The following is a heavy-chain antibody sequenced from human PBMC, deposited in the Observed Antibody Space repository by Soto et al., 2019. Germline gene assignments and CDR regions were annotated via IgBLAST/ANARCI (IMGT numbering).Heavy chain of an antibody. CDR1: GGSVTSGSSY. J-gene: IGHJ4*02. D-gene: IGHD6-25*01. CDR3: VRLTSRIAAASHGRSNYXDT. CDR2: VFFMGNT. Sequence: SETLSLTCSVSGGSVTSGSSYWGWVRQAPGKGLEWIGDVFFMGNTWYNADLKARLTISVDTSNDQFSLRLSSVTAADTAFYFCVRLTSRIAAASHGRSNYXDTWGPGTLV. V-gene: IGHV4-39*01.